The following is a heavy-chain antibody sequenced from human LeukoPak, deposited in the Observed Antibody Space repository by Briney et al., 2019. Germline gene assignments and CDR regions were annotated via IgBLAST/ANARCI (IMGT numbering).Heavy chain of an antibody. CDR1: GGTFSGYA. J-gene: IGHJ5*02. V-gene: IGHV1-69*05. CDR2: IIPIFGTA. Sequence: AASVKVSCKASGGTFSGYAISWVRQAPGQGLEWMGGIIPIFGTANYAQKFQGRVTITTDESTSTAYMELSSLRSEDTAVYYCARNVWSGYYPRPGDNWFDPWGQGTLVTVSS. D-gene: IGHD3-3*01. CDR3: ARNVWSGYYPRPGDNWFDP.